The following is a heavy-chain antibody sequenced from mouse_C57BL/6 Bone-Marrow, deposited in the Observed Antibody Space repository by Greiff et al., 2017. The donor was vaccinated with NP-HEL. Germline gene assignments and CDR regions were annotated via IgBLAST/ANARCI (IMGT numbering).Heavy chain of an antibody. V-gene: IGHV1-78*01. J-gene: IGHJ2*01. CDR2: IYPRDGST. CDR1: GYTFTDHT. D-gene: IGHD2-1*01. Sequence: QVQLQQPGAELVRPGSSVKISCKVSGYTFTDHTIHWMKQRPEQGLEWIGYIYPRDGSTKYNEKFKGKATLTADKSSSTAYMQLNSLTSEDSAVYFCARSGYYGNYDDYWGQGTTLTVSS. CDR3: ARSGYYGNYDDY.